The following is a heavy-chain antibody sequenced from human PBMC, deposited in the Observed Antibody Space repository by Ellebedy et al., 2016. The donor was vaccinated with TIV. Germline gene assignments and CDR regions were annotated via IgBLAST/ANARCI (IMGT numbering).Heavy chain of an antibody. CDR3: ARDTDTYFDY. J-gene: IGHJ4*02. CDR1: GYTFTSYD. CDR2: IIPIFGTA. Sequence: SVKVSXKASGYTFTSYDINWVRQAPGQGLEWMGGIIPIFGTANYAQKFQGRVTITADESTSTAYMELSSLRSEDTAVYYCARDTDTYFDYWGQGTLVTVSS. V-gene: IGHV1-69*13.